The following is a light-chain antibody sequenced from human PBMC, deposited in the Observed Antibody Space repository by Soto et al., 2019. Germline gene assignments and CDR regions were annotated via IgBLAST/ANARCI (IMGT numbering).Light chain of an antibody. CDR3: QQYNNYST. Sequence: DIQMTQSPSTLSASVGDRVTITCRASQSISSWLAWYQQQPGKAPTFLIYDASSLESGVPSRFSGSGSGTEFTLTISSLQPDDFATYYCQQYNNYSTLGQGTKVDIK. J-gene: IGKJ1*01. CDR2: DAS. V-gene: IGKV1-5*01. CDR1: QSISSW.